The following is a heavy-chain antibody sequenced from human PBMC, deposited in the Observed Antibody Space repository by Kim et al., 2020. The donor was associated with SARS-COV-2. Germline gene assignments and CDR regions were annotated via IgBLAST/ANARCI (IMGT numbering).Heavy chain of an antibody. D-gene: IGHD3-10*01. V-gene: IGHV4-34*01. CDR1: GGSFSGYY. CDR2: INHSGST. Sequence: SETLSLTCAVYGGSFSGYYWSWIRQPPGKGLEWIGEINHSGSTNYNPSLKSRVTISVDMSKNQFSLKLSSVTAADTAVYYCARVVWFGESLYYYYGMDVWGQGTTVTVSS. CDR3: ARVVWFGESLYYYYGMDV. J-gene: IGHJ6*02.